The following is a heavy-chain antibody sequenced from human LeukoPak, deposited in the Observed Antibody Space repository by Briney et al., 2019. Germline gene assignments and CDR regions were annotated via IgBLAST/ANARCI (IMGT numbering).Heavy chain of an antibody. CDR3: ARSLYYYDSSGYYGIDY. CDR2: ISSSGSTI. D-gene: IGHD3-22*01. J-gene: IGHJ4*02. V-gene: IGHV3-48*03. Sequence: GGSLRLSCAASGFTFSSYEMNWVRQAPGKGLEWVSYISSSGSTIYYADSVKGRFTISRDNAKNSLFLQMNSLRAEDTALYYCARSLYYYDSSGYYGIDYWGQGTLVTVSS. CDR1: GFTFSSYE.